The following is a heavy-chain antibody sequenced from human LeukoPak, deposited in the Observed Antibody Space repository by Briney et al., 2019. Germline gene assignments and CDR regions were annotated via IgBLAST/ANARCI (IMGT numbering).Heavy chain of an antibody. D-gene: IGHD3-22*01. V-gene: IGHV3-23*01. J-gene: IGHJ4*02. CDR3: AKDRGVVIVVVIDY. CDR2: ISGSGGST. CDR1: GFTFSSYA. Sequence: GGSLRLSCAASGFTFSSYAMSWVRQAPGKGLEWVSAISGSGGSTYYADSVKGRFTISRDNSKNTLYLQVNSLRAEDTAVYYCAKDRGVVIVVVIDYWGQGTLVTVSS.